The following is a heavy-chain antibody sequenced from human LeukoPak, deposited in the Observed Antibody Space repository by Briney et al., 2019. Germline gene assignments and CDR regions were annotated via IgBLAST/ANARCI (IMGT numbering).Heavy chain of an antibody. CDR2: ISGSGGST. D-gene: IGHD3-22*01. J-gene: IGHJ4*02. Sequence: GGSLRLSCAASGFTFSSYAMSWVRQAPGKGLEWVSAISGSGGSTYYADSVKGRFTISRDNSKNTLYLQMNSLRAEDTAVYYCAKDAYYYDSSGYYWVYFDYWGQGTLVTVSS. V-gene: IGHV3-23*01. CDR3: AKDAYYYDSSGYYWVYFDY. CDR1: GFTFSSYA.